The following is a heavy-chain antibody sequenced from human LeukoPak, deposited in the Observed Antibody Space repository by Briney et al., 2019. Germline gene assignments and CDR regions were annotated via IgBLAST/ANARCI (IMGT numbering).Heavy chain of an antibody. J-gene: IGHJ5*02. Sequence: GRSLILSCAASGFIFSNYATHWVRQAPGKGLEWVAVISYDGSNKYYADSVKGRFTISRDNSKNTLFLQMNSLRTEDTAVYYCARDLDSSSWYILWFDPWGQGTLVTVSS. D-gene: IGHD6-13*01. CDR2: ISYDGSNK. V-gene: IGHV3-30-3*01. CDR3: ARDLDSSSWYILWFDP. CDR1: GFIFSNYA.